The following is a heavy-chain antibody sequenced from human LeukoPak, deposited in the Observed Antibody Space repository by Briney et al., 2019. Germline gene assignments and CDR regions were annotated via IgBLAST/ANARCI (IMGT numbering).Heavy chain of an antibody. Sequence: PSQTLSLTCTVSGGSISSGGYYWSWIRQHPGKGLEWIGYIYYSGSTYYNPSLKSRVTISVDTSKNQFSLKLSSVTAADTAVYYCAREGRYYYDSSGYYYVDYWGQGTLVTVSS. CDR3: AREGRYYYDSSGYYYVDY. J-gene: IGHJ4*02. D-gene: IGHD3-22*01. V-gene: IGHV4-31*03. CDR1: GGSISSGGYY. CDR2: IYYSGST.